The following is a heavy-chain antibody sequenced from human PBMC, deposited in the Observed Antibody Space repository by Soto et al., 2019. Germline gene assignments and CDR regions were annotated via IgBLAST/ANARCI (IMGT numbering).Heavy chain of an antibody. V-gene: IGHV3-23*01. CDR2: INSGGRT. D-gene: IGHD4-17*01. Sequence: EVQPLESGGDLVQPGGSLRLSCAASGFTFSSYTMTWVRQAPGKGLEWVSGINSGGRTYYADSVKGRVTISRDDSKNTLYLQIISLRAEDTAVYYCAKDLRPDGVWDFDYWGQGTLVTVSS. CDR1: GFTFSSYT. CDR3: AKDLRPDGVWDFDY. J-gene: IGHJ4*02.